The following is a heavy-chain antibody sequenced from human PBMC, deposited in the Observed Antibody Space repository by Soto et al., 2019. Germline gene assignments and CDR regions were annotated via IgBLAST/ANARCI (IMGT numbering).Heavy chain of an antibody. J-gene: IGHJ6*02. V-gene: IGHV1-2*02. CDR1: GYTFTGYY. CDR2: INPNSGGT. Sequence: ASVKVSCKASGYTFTGYYMHWVRQASGQGLEWMGWINPNSGGTNCAQKFQGRVTMTRDPSISTAYMELSRLRPDDTAVYYCARTQRLTMIVGVGGSGMDVGGQGTTVTVAS. D-gene: IGHD3-22*01. CDR3: ARTQRLTMIVGVGGSGMDV.